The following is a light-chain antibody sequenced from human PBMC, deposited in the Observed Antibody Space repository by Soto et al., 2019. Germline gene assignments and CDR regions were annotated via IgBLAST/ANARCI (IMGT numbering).Light chain of an antibody. CDR1: QSVSSSY. V-gene: IGKV3-20*01. J-gene: IGKJ4*01. CDR3: QQVGNSPLLT. CDR2: GVS. Sequence: EIVLTQSPGTLSLSPGERATLSCRASQSVSSSYLAWYQQKPGQAPRLLMYGVSTRATGIPDRFSGSGSGTDFTLTISRLEPEDFAVYYCQQVGNSPLLTFGGGTKVQIK.